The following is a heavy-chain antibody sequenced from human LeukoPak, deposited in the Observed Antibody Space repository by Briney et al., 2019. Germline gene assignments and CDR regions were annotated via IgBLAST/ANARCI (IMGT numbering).Heavy chain of an antibody. CDR2: IYYSGST. CDR1: GGSISSSSYY. CDR3: ARQVDIVARGEFNTQWQQLWYFDY. D-gene: IGHD5-12*01. Sequence: SETLSLTCTVSGGSISSSSYYWGWIRQPPGTGLEWIGRIYYSGSTYYNPSLKSRVTISVDTSKNQFSLKLSSVTAADTAVYYCARQVDIVARGEFNTQWQQLWYFDYWGQGTLVTVSS. J-gene: IGHJ4*02. V-gene: IGHV4-39*01.